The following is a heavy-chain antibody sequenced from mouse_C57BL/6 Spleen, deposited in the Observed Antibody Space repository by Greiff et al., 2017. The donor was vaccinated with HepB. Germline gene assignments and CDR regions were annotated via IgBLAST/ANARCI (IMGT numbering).Heavy chain of an antibody. V-gene: IGHV14-1*01. D-gene: IGHD1-1*01. J-gene: IGHJ1*03. CDR3: TNYGSSYDWYFDV. CDR2: IDPEDGDT. CDR1: GFNIKDYY. Sequence: VQLKESGAELVRPGASVKLSCTASGFNIKDYYMHWVKQRPEQGLEWIGRIDPEDGDTEYAPKFQGKATMTADTSSNTAYLQLSSLTSEDTAVYYCTNYGSSYDWYFDVWGTGTTVTVSS.